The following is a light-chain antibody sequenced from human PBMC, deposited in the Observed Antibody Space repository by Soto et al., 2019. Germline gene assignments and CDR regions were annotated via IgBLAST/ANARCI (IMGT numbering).Light chain of an antibody. CDR2: DAS. CDR1: PSVSSY. Sequence: EIVLTQSPATLSLSPGERATLSCRASPSVSSYLAWYQRKAGQAPRLLIYDASNRATGIPARFSGSGSGTDFTLTISSLEPEDFAVYYCQQRSNWPWTFGQGTKVEIK. J-gene: IGKJ1*01. CDR3: QQRSNWPWT. V-gene: IGKV3-11*01.